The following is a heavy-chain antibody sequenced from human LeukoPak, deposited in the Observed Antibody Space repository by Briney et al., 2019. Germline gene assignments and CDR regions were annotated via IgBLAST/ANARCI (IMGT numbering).Heavy chain of an antibody. D-gene: IGHD5-24*01. J-gene: IGHJ4*02. CDR2: IRSKAYGGTS. Sequence: GGSLRLSCTASGFTFGDYGMSWVRQAPGKGLGWLGFIRSKAYGGTSEYAASVKGRFTISRDDSKRIAYLQMNSLETEDTAVYYCTRGWLQFDHWGQGTLVTVSS. CDR3: TRGWLQFDH. V-gene: IGHV3-49*04. CDR1: GFTFGDYG.